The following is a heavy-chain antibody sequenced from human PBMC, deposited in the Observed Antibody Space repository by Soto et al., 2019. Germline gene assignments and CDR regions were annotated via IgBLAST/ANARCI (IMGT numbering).Heavy chain of an antibody. Sequence: QITLKESGPTLVKPTQTLTLTCTFSGFSLRTSGVGVGWIRQPPGKALEWLAIIYWDDDKHYSPSLKSRLTITKDTSKNQVVLTMTNIDPVDTATYYCAHRGGSSGWYDAFDIWGQGTMVTVSS. V-gene: IGHV2-5*02. CDR3: AHRGGSSGWYDAFDI. D-gene: IGHD6-19*01. J-gene: IGHJ3*02. CDR1: GFSLRTSGVG. CDR2: IYWDDDK.